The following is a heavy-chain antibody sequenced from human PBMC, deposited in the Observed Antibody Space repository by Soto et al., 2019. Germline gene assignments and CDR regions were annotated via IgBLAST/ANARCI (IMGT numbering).Heavy chain of an antibody. CDR3: AGGSGWLSDS. D-gene: IGHD6-19*01. CDR1: GFTFSSYS. J-gene: IGHJ4*02. Sequence: LRLSCAASGFTFSSYSMNWVRQAPGKGLEWVSSISSSSSYIYYADSVKGRFTISRDNAKNSLYLEMSSLGVEDTAVYYCAGGSGWLSDSWGQGTLVTVSS. CDR2: ISSSSSYI. V-gene: IGHV3-21*04.